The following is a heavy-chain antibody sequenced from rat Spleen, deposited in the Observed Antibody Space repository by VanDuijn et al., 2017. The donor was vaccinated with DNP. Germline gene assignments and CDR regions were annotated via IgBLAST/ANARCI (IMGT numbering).Heavy chain of an antibody. J-gene: IGHJ4*01. CDR1: GFTFSNYD. CDR2: ISPSGGST. V-gene: IGHV5-25*01. D-gene: IGHD1-4*01. CDR3: ARAPDLPGYGTMDA. Sequence: EVQLVESGGGLVQPGRSLKLSCAASGFTFSNYDMAWVRQAPTKGLEWVASISPSGGSTYYRDSVKGRFTVSRDNAKSSLYLQMDSLRSEDTATYYCARAPDLPGYGTMDAWGQGTSVTVSS.